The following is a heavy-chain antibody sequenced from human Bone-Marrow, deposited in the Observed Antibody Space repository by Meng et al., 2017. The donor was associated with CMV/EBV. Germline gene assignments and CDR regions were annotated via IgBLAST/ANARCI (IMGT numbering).Heavy chain of an antibody. Sequence: HVPLQQWGAALLKPSETLSLSCGVSGAPFSGYWSWVRQPPGKGLVWIGEIPPSGSTNYNVSLKSRVTISIDTSKNQFSLKLSSVTATDTAVYYCAPGFRSWSGSYSSWGQGTLVTVSS. CDR3: APGFRSWSGSYSS. V-gene: IGHV4-34*01. J-gene: IGHJ4*02. D-gene: IGHD1-26*01. CDR1: GAPFSGY. CDR2: IPPSGST.